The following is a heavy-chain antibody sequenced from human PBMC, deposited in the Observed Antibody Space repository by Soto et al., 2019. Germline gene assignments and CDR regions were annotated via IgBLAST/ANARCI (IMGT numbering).Heavy chain of an antibody. CDR2: INGYTGNT. CDR3: ARSWVTGKGGIDV. V-gene: IGHV1-18*01. CDR1: GYTFTSYG. D-gene: IGHD3-16*01. J-gene: IGHJ6*02. Sequence: GXSVKVSFKASGYTFTSYGLSLVRQTPGQGLEWMGWINGYTGNTNYAQKFQGRVTMTTDTSTNTAYLDLWTLISDDTAVYYCARSWVTGKGGIDVWGQGTTVTVSS.